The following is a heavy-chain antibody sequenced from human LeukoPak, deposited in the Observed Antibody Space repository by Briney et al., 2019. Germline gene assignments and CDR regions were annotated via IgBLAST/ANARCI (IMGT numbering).Heavy chain of an antibody. CDR3: ARDGTSYGSGSYPYYYGMDV. CDR2: TRNKANSYTT. D-gene: IGHD3-10*01. CDR1: GFTFSDHY. V-gene: IGHV3-72*01. Sequence: GGSLRLSCAASGFTFSDHYMDWVRQAPGKGLEWVGRTRNKANSYTTEYAASVKGRFTISRDDSKNLLYLQMNSLKTEDTAVYYCARDGTSYGSGSYPYYYGMDVWGQGTTVTVSS. J-gene: IGHJ6*02.